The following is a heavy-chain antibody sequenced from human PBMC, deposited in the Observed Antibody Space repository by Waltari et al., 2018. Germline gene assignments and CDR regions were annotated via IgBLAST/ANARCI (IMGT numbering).Heavy chain of an antibody. CDR2: IKEDGSEK. Sequence: EVQLVESGGGLVQPGGCRRLACAASEFTFVYYWVTWVRQAPGKGLEWVANIKEDGSEKYYVDSVKGRFTISRDNAKNSLYLQMSSLRVEDTAVYYCATQSWSNFEYWGQGTLVTVSS. V-gene: IGHV3-7*01. CDR3: ATQSWSNFEY. J-gene: IGHJ4*02. CDR1: EFTFVYYW. D-gene: IGHD3-3*01.